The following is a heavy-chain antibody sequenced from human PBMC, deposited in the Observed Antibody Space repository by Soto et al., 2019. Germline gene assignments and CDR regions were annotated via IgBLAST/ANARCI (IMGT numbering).Heavy chain of an antibody. CDR1: GGSISSGGYY. J-gene: IGHJ6*02. CDR2: IYYSGST. Sequence: TLSLTCTVSGGSISSGGYYWSWIRQHPGKGLERIGYIYYSGSTYYNPSLKSRVTISVDTSKNQFSLKLSSVTAADTAVYYCARDNKRPLKYSSSSPSIYYYYGMDVWGQGTTVTVSS. CDR3: ARDNKRPLKYSSSSPSIYYYYGMDV. D-gene: IGHD6-6*01. V-gene: IGHV4-31*03.